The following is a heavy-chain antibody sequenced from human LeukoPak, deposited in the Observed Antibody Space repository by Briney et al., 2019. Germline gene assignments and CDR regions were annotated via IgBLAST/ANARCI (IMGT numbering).Heavy chain of an antibody. D-gene: IGHD3-22*01. CDR1: GFTFNKYG. V-gene: IGHV3-30*18. CDR2: RSDDGSAQ. Sequence: GGSLRLSCIASGFTFNKYGMHWVRQAPGKGLEWVAVRSDDGSAQHYADSVRGRFTISRDNSKNTLSLQMNSLGPEDTAMYFCAKERDPYSSGTWDSWGQGTLVIVSS. J-gene: IGHJ1*01. CDR3: AKERDPYSSGTWDS.